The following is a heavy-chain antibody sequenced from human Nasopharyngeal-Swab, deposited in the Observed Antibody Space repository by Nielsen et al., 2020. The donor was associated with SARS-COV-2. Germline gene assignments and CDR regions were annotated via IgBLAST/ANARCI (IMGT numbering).Heavy chain of an antibody. CDR3: ARSTIAVAGPIVY. Sequence: ASVKVSCKASGYTFTGYYMHWVRQAPGQGLEWMGRINPNSGGTNYAQKFQGRVTMTRDTSISTAYMELSRLRSDDTAVYYCARSTIAVAGPIVYWGQGTLVTVSS. V-gene: IGHV1-2*06. J-gene: IGHJ4*02. CDR1: GYTFTGYY. CDR2: INPNSGGT. D-gene: IGHD6-19*01.